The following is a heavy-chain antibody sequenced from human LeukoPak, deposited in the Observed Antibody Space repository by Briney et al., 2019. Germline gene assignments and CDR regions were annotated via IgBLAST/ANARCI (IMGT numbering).Heavy chain of an antibody. CDR3: ARQEADFWSGYSDY. CDR1: GGSISSSSYY. V-gene: IGHV4-39*01. J-gene: IGHJ4*02. D-gene: IGHD3-3*01. CDR2: IYYSGST. Sequence: PSETLSLTCTVSGGSISSSSYYWGWIRQPPAKGLEWIGRIYYSGSTYYNPSLKSRLTISVDPPNNQFSLKLTYVTAPDQAVHYRARQEADFWSGYSDYWGQGTLVTVSS.